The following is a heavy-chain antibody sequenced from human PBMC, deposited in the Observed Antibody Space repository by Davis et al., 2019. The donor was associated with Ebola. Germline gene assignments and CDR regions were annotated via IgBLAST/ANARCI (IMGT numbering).Heavy chain of an antibody. CDR1: GFIVSSNY. J-gene: IGHJ4*02. V-gene: IGHV3-53*01. Sequence: GESLKISCAVSGFIVSSNYMNWVRQAPGKGLEWLSVIYRAGDAYYADSVKGRSTISRDNSKNTLYLQMNSLRGEDTAVYYCARDRASSGWTNGEFDYWGQGTLVTVSS. CDR2: IYRAGDA. D-gene: IGHD6-19*01. CDR3: ARDRASSGWTNGEFDY.